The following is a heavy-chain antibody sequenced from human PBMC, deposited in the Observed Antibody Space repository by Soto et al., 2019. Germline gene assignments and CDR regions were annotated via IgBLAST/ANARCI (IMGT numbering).Heavy chain of an antibody. D-gene: IGHD2-2*01. J-gene: IGHJ6*02. CDR1: GFIFNTYD. Sequence: QVQLVESGGGVVQPGRSLRLSCAASGFIFNTYDMHWVRQAPGKGPEWVAVISHDGSNKYYADSVKGRLTISRDNSKKMLYLQMNSLRPEDTAVYYCAKGQHCSSTSCYFYYYGMDVWGQGTKVAVSS. V-gene: IGHV3-30*18. CDR2: ISHDGSNK. CDR3: AKGQHCSSTSCYFYYYGMDV.